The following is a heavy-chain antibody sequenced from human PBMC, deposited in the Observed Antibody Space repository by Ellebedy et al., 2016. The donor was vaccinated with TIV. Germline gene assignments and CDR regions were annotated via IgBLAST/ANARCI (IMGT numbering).Heavy chain of an antibody. Sequence: ASVKVSCKASGGTFSSYAISWVRQAPGQGLEWMGRIIPILGIANYAQKFQGRVTITADKSTSTAYMELSSLRSEDTAVYYCARRQAVAGKPFDYWGQGTLVTVSS. CDR1: GGTFSSYA. CDR2: IIPILGIA. V-gene: IGHV1-69*04. J-gene: IGHJ4*02. CDR3: ARRQAVAGKPFDY. D-gene: IGHD6-19*01.